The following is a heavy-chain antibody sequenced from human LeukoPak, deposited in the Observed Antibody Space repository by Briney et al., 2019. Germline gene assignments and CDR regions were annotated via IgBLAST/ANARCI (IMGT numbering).Heavy chain of an antibody. J-gene: IGHJ6*03. CDR1: SGSINSADNY. Sequence: SETLSLTCTVSSGSINSADNYWAWIRQSPGKGLEWVGSIYSRGNTYYSPSLKSRVTISVDTSKNQFSLKLSSVTAADTAVHYCARGGTGVYYYYMDVWGKGTTVTVSS. CDR3: ARGGTGVYYYYMDV. V-gene: IGHV4-39*07. D-gene: IGHD3-16*01. CDR2: IYSRGNT.